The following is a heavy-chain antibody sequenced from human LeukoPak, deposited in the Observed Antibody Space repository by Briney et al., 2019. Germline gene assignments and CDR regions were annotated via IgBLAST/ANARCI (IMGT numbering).Heavy chain of an antibody. Sequence: SETLSLTCTVSGGSISSHYWSWIRQPPGKGLEWIGYIYYSGSTNHNPSLKSRVTISVDTSKNQFSLKLSSVTAADTAVYYCARWSSSSGAFDIWGQGTMVTVSS. V-gene: IGHV4-59*11. CDR2: IYYSGST. J-gene: IGHJ3*02. CDR1: GGSISSHY. D-gene: IGHD6-6*01. CDR3: ARWSSSSGAFDI.